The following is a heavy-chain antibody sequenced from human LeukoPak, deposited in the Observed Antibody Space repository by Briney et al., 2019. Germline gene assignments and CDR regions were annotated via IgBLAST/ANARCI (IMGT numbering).Heavy chain of an antibody. D-gene: IGHD1-7*01. J-gene: IGHJ6*03. CDR1: GYTFTNFD. V-gene: IGHV1-8*03. CDR2: MNPNSGNT. Sequence: ASVKVSCKTSGYTFTNFDINWVRHASGHGLEWMGWMNPNSGNTGYAQKFQGRVTITRNTSISTAYMELSSLRSEDTAVYYCARAPSWNYNRYYYYYVDVWGRGTTVTVSS. CDR3: ARAPSWNYNRYYYYYVDV.